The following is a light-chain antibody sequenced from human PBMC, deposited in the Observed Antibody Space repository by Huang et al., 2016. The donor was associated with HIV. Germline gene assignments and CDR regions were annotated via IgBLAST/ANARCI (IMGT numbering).Light chain of an antibody. CDR2: GGS. CDR1: QRIGTN. CDR3: QQYQVWPPAT. V-gene: IGKV3-15*01. J-gene: IGKJ1*01. Sequence: EIVMTQSPATLSLSPGERATLSCRASQRIGTNLAWYQQNPGQAPRLLIYGGSTRASGIPDRFGGSGSGTEFTLTIYSLQAEDFAVYYCQQYQVWPPATFGQGTRVEIK.